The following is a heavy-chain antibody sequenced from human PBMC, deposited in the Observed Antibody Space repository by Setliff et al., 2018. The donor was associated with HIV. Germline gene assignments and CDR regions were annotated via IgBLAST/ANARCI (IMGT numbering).Heavy chain of an antibody. V-gene: IGHV4-4*07. CDR2: IDSSGTT. CDR1: GGSFGVYR. CDR3: ARDRHSSGLGSYGP. J-gene: IGHJ5*02. Sequence: PSETLSLTCTISGGSFGVYRWSWIRQSAGRGVEWIGRIDSSGTTDYKPSLKGRVAISVDTSRSQFSLRVTSVTAADTAVYFCARDRHSSGLGSYGPWGPGILVTVSS. D-gene: IGHD3-10*01.